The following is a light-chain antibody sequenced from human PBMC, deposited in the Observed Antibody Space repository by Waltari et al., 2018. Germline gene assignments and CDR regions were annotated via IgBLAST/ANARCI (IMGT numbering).Light chain of an antibody. Sequence: QSVLTQPPSVSAAPGQRVTISCSGGSPNLGNNDVSLYQQFPGTAPKLLITDNNKRPFGIPDRFSGSKSGTSATLGITGLQTGDEADYYCATWDSRLSVVVFGGGTKVTVL. CDR3: ATWDSRLSVVV. CDR2: DNN. J-gene: IGLJ3*02. CDR1: SPNLGNND. V-gene: IGLV1-51*01.